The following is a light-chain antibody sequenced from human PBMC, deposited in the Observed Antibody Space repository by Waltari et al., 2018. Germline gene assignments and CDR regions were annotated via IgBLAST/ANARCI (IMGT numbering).Light chain of an antibody. CDR3: SSDTGSSSGV. CDR1: SSDVGGYNY. V-gene: IGLV2-14*01. CDR2: DVS. J-gene: IGLJ3*02. Sequence: QPALTQPASVSGSPGQSITISSTGTSSDVGGYNYVPWYQQHPGKPPNVRIYDVSKRPSGVCSRFCGAKSANPAALTVAGRQAEDGSGCYWSSDTGSSSGVCGGGTKLTVL.